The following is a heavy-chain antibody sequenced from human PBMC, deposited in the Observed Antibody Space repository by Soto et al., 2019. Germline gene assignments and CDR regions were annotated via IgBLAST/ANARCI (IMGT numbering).Heavy chain of an antibody. J-gene: IGHJ4*02. CDR1: GFTFSSYW. V-gene: IGHV3-74*01. CDR2: INSDGSST. Sequence: EVQLVESGGGLVQPGGSLRLSCAASGFTFSSYWMHWVRQAPGKGLVWVSRINSDGSSTSYADSVKGRFTISRDNAKKTLYLQMNSLRGEDTAVYYCAREDVVGEWAIDYWGQGTLVTVSS. CDR3: AREDVVGEWAIDY. D-gene: IGHD1-26*01.